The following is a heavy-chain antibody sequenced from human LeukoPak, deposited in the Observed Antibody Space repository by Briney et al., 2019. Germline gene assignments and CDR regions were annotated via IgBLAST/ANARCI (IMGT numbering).Heavy chain of an antibody. Sequence: GGSLRLSCAASGFTFSSYSMNWVRQAPGKGLEWVSYISQSSDRIYHADSVKGRFIITRDNAENSLYLQMNSLRAEDTAVYYCARDQGTYTDYDVDYWGQGTLVTVSS. CDR1: GFTFSSYS. V-gene: IGHV3-48*04. CDR2: ISQSSDRI. J-gene: IGHJ4*02. CDR3: ARDQGTYTDYDVDY. D-gene: IGHD4-17*01.